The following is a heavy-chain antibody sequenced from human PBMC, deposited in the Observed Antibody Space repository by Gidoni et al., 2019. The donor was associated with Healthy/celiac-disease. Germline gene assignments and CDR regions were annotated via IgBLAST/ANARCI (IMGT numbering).Heavy chain of an antibody. D-gene: IGHD2-2*01. CDR1: GITFDDYA. V-gene: IGHV3-9*01. CDR3: AKDTGGYCSSTSCYVSGYYGMDV. Sequence: EVQLVESGGGLVQPGRSLRISCAASGITFDDYAMHWVRQAPGKGLEWVSGISWNSGSIGYADSVKGRFTISRDNAKNSLYLQMNSLRAEDTALYYCAKDTGGYCSSTSCYVSGYYGMDVWGQGTTVTVSS. CDR2: ISWNSGSI. J-gene: IGHJ6*02.